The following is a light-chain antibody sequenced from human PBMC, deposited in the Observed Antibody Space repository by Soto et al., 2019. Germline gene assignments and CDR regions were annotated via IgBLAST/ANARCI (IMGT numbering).Light chain of an antibody. CDR1: QDISNF. Sequence: DMQLNQSPTSLAGSVGDSLSIPCQASQDISNFLNWYQQKPGKAPNLLIYDASNLETGVPSRFSGSGSGTDFTFTISSLQPEDIATYYCRQYGDLPPTFGQGTRLEIK. CDR3: RQYGDLPPT. CDR2: DAS. J-gene: IGKJ5*01. V-gene: IGKV1-33*01.